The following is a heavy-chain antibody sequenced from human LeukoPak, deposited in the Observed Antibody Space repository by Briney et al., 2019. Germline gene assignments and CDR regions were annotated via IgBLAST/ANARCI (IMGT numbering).Heavy chain of an antibody. CDR3: ATRYCSGGSCYLDY. Sequence: ASVKVSCKASGYTFTSYSMHWVRQAPGQGLEWMGIINPDIGSTNYAQNFQGRLTMTRDTSTSTVYMELSSLRSEDTAVYYCATRYCSGGSCYLDYWGQGTLLIVSS. CDR2: INPDIGST. CDR1: GYTFTSYS. D-gene: IGHD2-15*01. J-gene: IGHJ4*02. V-gene: IGHV1-46*01.